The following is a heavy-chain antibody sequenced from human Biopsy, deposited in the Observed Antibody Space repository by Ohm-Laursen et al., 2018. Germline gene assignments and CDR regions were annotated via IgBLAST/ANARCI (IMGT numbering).Heavy chain of an antibody. Sequence: SLRLSCTASGFTFSSHAMSWVRQAPGKGLECVSVINGSGGSTYYADPVKGRFTISRDNSKNTLYLQMNSLRAEDTATYYCARDLCDCCGGWPFDPGGQGTRVTVS. CDR3: ARDLCDCCGGWPFDP. CDR1: GFTFSSHA. CDR2: INGSGGST. J-gene: IGHJ5*02. D-gene: IGHD2-15*01. V-gene: IGHV3-23*01.